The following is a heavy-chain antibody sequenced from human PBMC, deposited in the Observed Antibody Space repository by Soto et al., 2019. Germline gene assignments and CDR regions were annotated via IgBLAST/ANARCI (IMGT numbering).Heavy chain of an antibody. D-gene: IGHD3-10*01. Sequence: SETLSLTCVVYGGSFSGYYYYWSWIRQPPGKGLEWIGEINHSGSTNYNSSLKSRVTISVDTSKNQFPLKLSSVTAADTALYYCARGGHFYGSGSYYFLEYWGQGTLVPVSS. J-gene: IGHJ4*02. CDR1: GGSFSGYY. CDR3: ARGGHFYGSGSYYFLEY. V-gene: IGHV4-34*01. CDR2: INHSGST.